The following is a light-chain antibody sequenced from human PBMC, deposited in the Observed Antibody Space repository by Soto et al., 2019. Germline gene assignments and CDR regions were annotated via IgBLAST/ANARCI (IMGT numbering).Light chain of an antibody. CDR2: AAS. Sequence: DIQMTQSPSSVSASVGDRVTITCRASQGIGGGLAWYQQKPGKALKLLIYAASGLQIGVTSRFSGSGSVTDFTLTISSLQPDDFATYYCQQANSFPVTFGGWTKVEIK. J-gene: IGKJ4*01. CDR1: QGIGGG. CDR3: QQANSFPVT. V-gene: IGKV1D-12*01.